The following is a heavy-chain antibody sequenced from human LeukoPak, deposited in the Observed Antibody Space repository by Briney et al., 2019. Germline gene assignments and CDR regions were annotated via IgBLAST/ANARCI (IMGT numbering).Heavy chain of an antibody. J-gene: IGHJ4*02. CDR1: GYTFADYY. V-gene: IGHV1-2*02. D-gene: IGHD5-24*01. CDR3: ARRSDGYNQPFDY. CDR2: ISPNSGGT. Sequence: ASVKVSCKASGYTFADYYIHWVRQAPGQGLEWMGWISPNSGGTNYAQKFQGRVTMTRDTSISTAYLQWSSLKASDTAMYYCARRSDGYNQPFDYWGQGTLVTVSS.